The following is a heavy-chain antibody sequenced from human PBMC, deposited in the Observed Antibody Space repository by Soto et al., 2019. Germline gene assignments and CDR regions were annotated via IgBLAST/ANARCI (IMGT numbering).Heavy chain of an antibody. Sequence: PSETLCLTCTLSGGSLSSYYWSWIRQPPGKGLEWIGYIYYSGSTNYNPSLKSRVTISVDTSKNQFSLKLSSVTAADTAVYYCARGTTDMDVWGKGTTVTVSS. CDR3: ARGTTDMDV. J-gene: IGHJ6*04. CDR1: GGSLSSYY. D-gene: IGHD4-17*01. V-gene: IGHV4-59*01. CDR2: IYYSGST.